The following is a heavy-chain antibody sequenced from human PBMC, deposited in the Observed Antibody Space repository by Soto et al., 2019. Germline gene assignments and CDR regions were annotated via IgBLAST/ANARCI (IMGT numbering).Heavy chain of an antibody. CDR2: TYYRSNWRH. Sequence: PSQTLSLTCAIPGDSVSSNTAAWNWIRSSPSRGLEWLGRTYYRSNWRHDYAVSVKSRISVNPDTSKNHISLQLNSVTPDDTAVYYCARGVAGTGFDLWGQGTLVTVSS. V-gene: IGHV6-1*01. CDR1: GDSVSSNTAA. D-gene: IGHD6-19*01. J-gene: IGHJ4*02. CDR3: ARGVAGTGFDL.